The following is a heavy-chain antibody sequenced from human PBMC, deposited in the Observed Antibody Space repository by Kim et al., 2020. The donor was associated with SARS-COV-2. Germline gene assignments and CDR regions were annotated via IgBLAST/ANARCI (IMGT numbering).Heavy chain of an antibody. CDR2: IWYDGSNK. CDR3: AKAPADGDYYC. CDR1: GFIFRNYG. Sequence: GGSLRLSCAASGFIFRNYGMHWVRQAPGKGLEWVAVIWYDGSNKYYADSVKGRFTISRDNSKNTRYLQMNSLRAEDTAVYYCAKAPADGDYYCWGQGTLVTVSS. V-gene: IGHV3-33*06. D-gene: IGHD4-17*01. J-gene: IGHJ4*02.